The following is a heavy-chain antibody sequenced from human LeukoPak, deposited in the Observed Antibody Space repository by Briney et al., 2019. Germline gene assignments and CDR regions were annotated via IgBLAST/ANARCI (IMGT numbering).Heavy chain of an antibody. J-gene: IGHJ4*02. CDR2: IKSKGDGGTT. Sequence: GGSLRLSCAASGSTFSDAWMSCVRNAWMSWVRQAPGRGLEWVGRIKSKGDGGTTDYAAPVKGRFTISRDDSKNTLYLQMNSLNTEDTAVYYCTTVGYGSFDYWGQGTLVTVSS. CDR3: TTVGYGSFDY. CDR1: GSTFSDAWMSCVRNAW. V-gene: IGHV3-15*01. D-gene: IGHD3-10*01.